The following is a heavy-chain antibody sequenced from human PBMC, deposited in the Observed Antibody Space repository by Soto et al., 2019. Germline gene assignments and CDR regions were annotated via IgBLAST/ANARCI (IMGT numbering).Heavy chain of an antibody. D-gene: IGHD5-12*01. V-gene: IGHV5-10-1*01. CDR1: GGTFSSYW. J-gene: IGHJ6*02. CDR2: IDPSDSYT. CDR3: ARRPRGGATTDYYGMDV. Sequence: KVSCKASGGTFSSYWISWVRLMPGKGLEWMGRIDPSDSYTNYSPSFQGHVTISADKSISTAYLQWSSLKASDTAMYYCARRPRGGATTDYYGMDVWGQGTTVTVSS.